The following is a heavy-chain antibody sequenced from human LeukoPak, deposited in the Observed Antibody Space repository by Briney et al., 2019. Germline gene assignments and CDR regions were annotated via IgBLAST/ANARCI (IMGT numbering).Heavy chain of an antibody. D-gene: IGHD6-19*01. CDR2: ISGSGVST. V-gene: IGHV3-23*01. CDR3: AKAGSGWIFDN. J-gene: IGHJ4*02. Sequence: GGPLRLSCAASGFTFSSYAMSWVRQAPGKGLEWVSGISGSGVSTYYADSVKGRFTISRDNSKNTLYLQMNSLRAEDTAVYYCAKAGSGWIFDNWGLGTLVTVSS. CDR1: GFTFSSYA.